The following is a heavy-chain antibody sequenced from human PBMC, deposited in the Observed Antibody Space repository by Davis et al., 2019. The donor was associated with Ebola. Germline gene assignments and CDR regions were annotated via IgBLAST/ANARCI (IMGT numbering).Heavy chain of an antibody. D-gene: IGHD2-21*01. CDR3: ARDSIIRAFDI. Sequence: GGSLRLSCADSVITFSSYAMTWVRQAPGKGLEWVSAISGSGGTTYYAGSVKGRFTVSRDNSKKTMYLQMNSLRAEDTAVYYCARDSIIRAFDIWGQGTMVTVSS. CDR1: VITFSSYA. CDR2: ISGSGGTT. J-gene: IGHJ3*02. V-gene: IGHV3-23*01.